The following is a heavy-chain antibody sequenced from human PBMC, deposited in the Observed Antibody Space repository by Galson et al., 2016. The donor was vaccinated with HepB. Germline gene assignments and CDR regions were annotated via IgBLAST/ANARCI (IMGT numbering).Heavy chain of an antibody. CDR1: GFSFNRYG. Sequence: SLRLSCAASGFSFNRYGMSWVRQTSGKRLEWVSGISASGGDTRYADSVKGRFTSSRDDPKNPLYLQMNSLRAEDTAVYYFAKDALLLWGSPTDCWGQGTLVTVSS. J-gene: IGHJ4*02. CDR3: AKDALLLWGSPTDC. V-gene: IGHV3-23*01. D-gene: IGHD3-16*01. CDR2: ISASGGDT.